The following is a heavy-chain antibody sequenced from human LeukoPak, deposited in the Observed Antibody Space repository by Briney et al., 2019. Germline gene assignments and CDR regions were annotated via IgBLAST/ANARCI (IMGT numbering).Heavy chain of an antibody. V-gene: IGHV3-23*01. Sequence: GGSLRLSCAVSGITLSNYGMSWVRQAPGKGLEWVAGISGSGGGTTYADSVKGRFTISRDNAKNTLYLQMNSLRAEDTAVYYCARDQTTRYCSGGSCYSLGYWGQGTLVTVSS. D-gene: IGHD2-15*01. CDR1: GITLSNYG. CDR2: ISGSGGGT. J-gene: IGHJ4*02. CDR3: ARDQTTRYCSGGSCYSLGY.